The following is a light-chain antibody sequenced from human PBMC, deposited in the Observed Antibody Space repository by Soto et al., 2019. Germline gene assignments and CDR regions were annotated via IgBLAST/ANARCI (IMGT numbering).Light chain of an antibody. CDR1: QGINSY. J-gene: IGKJ4*01. Sequence: DIQLTQSPSFLSASVGDRVTITCRASQGINSYLAWYQQKPGKAPKLLIYAASTLQGGVPSRFSGSGSGTEFTLTISSLQPEDFATYYCQQLKSYPLTFGGGTEVEIK. CDR2: AAS. CDR3: QQLKSYPLT. V-gene: IGKV1-9*01.